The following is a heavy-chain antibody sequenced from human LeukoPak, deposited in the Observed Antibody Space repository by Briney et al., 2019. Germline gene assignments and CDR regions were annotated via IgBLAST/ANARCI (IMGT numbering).Heavy chain of an antibody. CDR2: IKEDGSEK. CDR1: GFTFGNYW. V-gene: IGHV3-7*03. D-gene: IGHD3-3*01. J-gene: IGHJ4*02. CDR3: ARDQYDTWSRRGNFDS. Sequence: GGSLRLSCAASGFTFGNYWMSWVRQAPGKGLEWVADIKEDGSEKYYVDSVKGRFIISRDNAKNSLYLQMNSLRAGDMAVYYCARDQYDTWSRRGNFDSWGQGTLVIVSS.